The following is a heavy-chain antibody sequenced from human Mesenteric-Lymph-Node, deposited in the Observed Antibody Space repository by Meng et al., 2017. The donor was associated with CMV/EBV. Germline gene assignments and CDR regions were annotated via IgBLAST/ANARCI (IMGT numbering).Heavy chain of an antibody. V-gene: IGHV1-2*02. D-gene: IGHD3-22*01. J-gene: IGHJ4*02. CDR1: GYICTGYY. Sequence: KASGYICTGYYIHWVRQAPGQGLEWMGWINPYNGDTDYAQKFQGRVTMTRDTSVSTANMEVSRLRSDDTALYLCARGYYDNSNYPFDFWGQGALVTVSS. CDR2: INPYNGDT. CDR3: ARGYYDNSNYPFDF.